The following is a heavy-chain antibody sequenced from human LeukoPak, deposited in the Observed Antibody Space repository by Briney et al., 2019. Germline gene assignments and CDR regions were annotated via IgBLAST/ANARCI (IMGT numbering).Heavy chain of an antibody. CDR1: GGTFSSYA. CDR3: ARGRIAARRAPSWVQYFQH. CDR2: IIPIFGTA. Sequence: SVKVSCKASGGTFSSYAISWVRQAPGQGLEWMGGIIPIFGTANYAQKFQGRVTITADESTSTAYMELSSLRSEDTAVYYCARGRIAARRAPSWVQYFQHWGQGTLVTVSS. J-gene: IGHJ1*01. V-gene: IGHV1-69*13. D-gene: IGHD6-6*01.